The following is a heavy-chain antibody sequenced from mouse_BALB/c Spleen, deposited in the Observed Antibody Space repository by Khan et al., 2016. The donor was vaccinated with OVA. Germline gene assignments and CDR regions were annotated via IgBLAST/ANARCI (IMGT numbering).Heavy chain of an antibody. Sequence: QIQLVQSGPELKKPGETVKISCKASGYTFTDYSMHWVKQPPGKGLKWMGWINTETGRPTYAEDFKGRFAFSLETSASTAYLQINNLKNEDTDTYFCAGTRHWYFDVWGAGTTVTVSS. V-gene: IGHV9-2-1*01. D-gene: IGHD3-3*01. CDR3: AGTRHWYFDV. CDR1: GYTFTDYS. J-gene: IGHJ1*01. CDR2: INTETGRP.